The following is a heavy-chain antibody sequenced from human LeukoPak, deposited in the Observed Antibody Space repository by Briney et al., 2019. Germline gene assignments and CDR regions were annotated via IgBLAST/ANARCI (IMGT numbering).Heavy chain of an antibody. CDR3: ARDLTTSIAARPGTIDY. J-gene: IGHJ4*02. V-gene: IGHV1-18*01. Sequence: ASVKVSCKASGYTFTSYGISWVRQAPGQGLEWMGWISAYNGNTNYAQKLQGRVTMTTATSTSTAYMELRSLRSDDTAVYYCARDLTTSIAARPGTIDYWGQGTLVTVSS. CDR1: GYTFTSYG. CDR2: ISAYNGNT. D-gene: IGHD6-6*01.